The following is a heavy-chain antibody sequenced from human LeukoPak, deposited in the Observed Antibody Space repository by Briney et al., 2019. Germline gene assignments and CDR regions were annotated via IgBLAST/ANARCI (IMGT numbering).Heavy chain of an antibody. CDR2: ISTSASAI. Sequence: GRSLRLSCAASGFLFSTYEMNSVRQAPGKGLEWVSYISTSASAIYYADSVKGRFTISRDNAKNSLYLQMNSLRAEDTAVYYCVRTPGNWNYAADHWGQGTLVTVSS. D-gene: IGHD1-7*01. V-gene: IGHV3-48*03. CDR1: GFLFSTYE. J-gene: IGHJ4*02. CDR3: VRTPGNWNYAADH.